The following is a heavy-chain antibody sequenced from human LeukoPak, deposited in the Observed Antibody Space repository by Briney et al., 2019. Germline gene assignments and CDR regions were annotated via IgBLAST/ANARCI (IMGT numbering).Heavy chain of an antibody. CDR3: ATFQVSVAGLYNWFDP. CDR2: IRYDGSNK. CDR1: GFTFSSYG. J-gene: IGHJ5*02. D-gene: IGHD6-19*01. V-gene: IGHV3-30*02. Sequence: PGGSLRLSCAASGFTFSSYGMHWVRQAPGKGLEWVAFIRYDGSNKYYADSVKGRFTISRDNSKNTLYLQMNSLRAEDTAVYYCATFQVSVAGLYNWFDPWGQGTLVTVSS.